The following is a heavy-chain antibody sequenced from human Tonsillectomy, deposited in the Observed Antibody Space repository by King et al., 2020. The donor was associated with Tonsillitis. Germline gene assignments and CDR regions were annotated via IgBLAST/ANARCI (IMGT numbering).Heavy chain of an antibody. CDR2: IRDDGTNK. CDR1: GFTFSMYG. CDR3: AKDKEARQIWSWCFDF. V-gene: IGHV3-30*02. Sequence: HVQLVESGGGVVQPGGSLRLSCAGSGFTFSMYGIHWVRQPPGKGLEWVAFIRDDGTNKQHADSVKGRFSVSRDNSKNTVYLQMNRLRGEDTATYYCAKDKEARQIWSWCFDFWGQGSLVTVSS. J-gene: IGHJ4*02. D-gene: IGHD5-18*01.